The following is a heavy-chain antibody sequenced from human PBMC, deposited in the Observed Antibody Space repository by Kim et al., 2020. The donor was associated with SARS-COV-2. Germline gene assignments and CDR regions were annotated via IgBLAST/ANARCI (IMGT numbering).Heavy chain of an antibody. J-gene: IGHJ4*02. Sequence: SETLSLTCAVYGGSFSGYYWSWIRQPPGKGLEWLGEINHSGSTNYNPSLKSRVTISVDTSKNQFSLKLSSVTAADTAVYYCARARRGGSYDYWGQGTLVTVSS. CDR2: INHSGST. CDR1: GGSFSGYY. D-gene: IGHD1-26*01. CDR3: ARARRGGSYDY. V-gene: IGHV4-34*01.